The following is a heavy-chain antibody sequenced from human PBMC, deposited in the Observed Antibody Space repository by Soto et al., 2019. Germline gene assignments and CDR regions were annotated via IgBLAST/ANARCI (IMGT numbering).Heavy chain of an antibody. CDR1: GWYFGGYE. V-gene: IGHV4-34*01. D-gene: IGHD1-1*01. Sequence: SAPMSVTCVVYGWYFGGYEWNWIRQSPGQGLEWIGEINHSGTTKYNPSLESRINLSVDTSKKQFSLKMFPVTAADTAIYYCARGWMFDSWGQGTPVPVSS. J-gene: IGHJ5*01. CDR2: INHSGTT. CDR3: ARGWMFDS.